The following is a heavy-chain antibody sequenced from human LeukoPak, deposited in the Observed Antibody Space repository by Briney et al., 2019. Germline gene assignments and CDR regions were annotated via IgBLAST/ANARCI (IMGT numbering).Heavy chain of an antibody. CDR3: ARAGVVDTETFDY. CDR2: IYYSGST. D-gene: IGHD5-18*01. Sequence: PSETLSLTCTVSGGSISSYYWSWIRQPPGKGLEWIGYIYYSGSTNYNPSLKSRVTISVDTSKNQFSLKLSSVTAADTAVYYCARAGVVDTETFDYWGQGTLVTVSS. CDR1: GGSISSYY. V-gene: IGHV4-59*01. J-gene: IGHJ4*02.